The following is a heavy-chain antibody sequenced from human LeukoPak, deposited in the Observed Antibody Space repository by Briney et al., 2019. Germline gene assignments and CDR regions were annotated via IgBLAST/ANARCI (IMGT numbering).Heavy chain of an antibody. D-gene: IGHD2-2*02. CDR1: GGSFSGYY. Sequence: SETLSLTCAVYGGSFSGYYWSWIRQPPGKGLEWIGEINHSGSTNYNPSLKSRVTISVDTSKNQFSLKLSSVTAADTAVHYCARGYCSSTSCYTGGWFDPWGQGTLVTVSS. CDR2: INHSGST. CDR3: ARGYCSSTSCYTGGWFDP. J-gene: IGHJ5*02. V-gene: IGHV4-34*01.